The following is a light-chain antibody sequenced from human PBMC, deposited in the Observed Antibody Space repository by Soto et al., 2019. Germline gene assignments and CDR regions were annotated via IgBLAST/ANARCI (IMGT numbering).Light chain of an antibody. J-gene: IGKJ1*01. Sequence: DIQMTQSPSTLSASVGDRVTITCRASQGRNNWLAWYQQKPGNAPKLLIYKASNLESGVPSRFSGSGSGTEFTLTISSLQPDDFATYYCQQYNSHSWTFGQGTKVEIK. CDR3: QQYNSHSWT. CDR1: QGRNNW. CDR2: KAS. V-gene: IGKV1-5*03.